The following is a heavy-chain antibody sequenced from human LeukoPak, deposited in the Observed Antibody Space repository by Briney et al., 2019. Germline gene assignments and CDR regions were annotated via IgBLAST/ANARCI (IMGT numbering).Heavy chain of an antibody. D-gene: IGHD3-9*01. V-gene: IGHV3-15*01. CDR3: TTRLRYFDWTIYDFDY. CDR2: IKSKTDGGAT. Sequence: GGPLRLSCAASGFTFSNAWMSGVRQAPGKGLEWVGRIKSKTDGGATDYAAPVKGRFTISRDDSKNTLYLQMNSLKTEDTAVYYCTTRLRYFDWTIYDFDYWGQGTLVTVSS. J-gene: IGHJ4*02. CDR1: GFTFSNAW.